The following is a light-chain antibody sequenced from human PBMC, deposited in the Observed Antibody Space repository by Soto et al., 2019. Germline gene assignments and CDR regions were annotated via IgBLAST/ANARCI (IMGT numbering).Light chain of an antibody. V-gene: IGLV1-40*01. J-gene: IGLJ2*01. CDR1: SSNIGAGYD. Sequence: QAVVTQPPSVSGAPGQRVTISCTESSSNIGAGYDVQWYQQLPGTAPKLLIYGNNNRPSGAPGRFSGSKSGTSASLAITGLKAEDEADYYCQSYDSSLRAVVFGGGTKLTVL. CDR2: GNN. CDR3: QSYDSSLRAVV.